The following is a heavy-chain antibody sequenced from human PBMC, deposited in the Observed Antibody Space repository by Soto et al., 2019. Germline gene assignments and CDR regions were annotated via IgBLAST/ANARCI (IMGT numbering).Heavy chain of an antibody. CDR2: VSHSGNT. J-gene: IGHJ4*02. D-gene: IGHD2-15*01. V-gene: IGHV4-34*01. Sequence: SETLSLTCAVYGGSFSTYYWHWIRQPPGKGLEWLGEVSHSGNTRYNPSLKSRVTMSADTSKNQFSLKLDSVTAADTAVYYCVKVVVVGTLADYWGQGTLVTVSS. CDR1: GGSFSTYY. CDR3: VKVVVVGTLADY.